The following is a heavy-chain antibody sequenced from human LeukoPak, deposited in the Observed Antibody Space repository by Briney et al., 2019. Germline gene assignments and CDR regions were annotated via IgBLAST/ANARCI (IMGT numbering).Heavy chain of an antibody. CDR3: VGERQDTIVHTGAFDF. D-gene: IGHD1-14*01. CDR1: GFTFTNHI. V-gene: IGHV3-30-3*01. J-gene: IGHJ3*01. CDR2: IATDGSQT. Sequence: GGSLRLSCAASGFTFTNHIMHWVRQAPGKGLEWVASIATDGSQTFYRGSVKGRFTISRDSSENKLYLQMNSLRAEDTAVYFCVGERQDTIVHTGAFDFWGQGTMLSVSS.